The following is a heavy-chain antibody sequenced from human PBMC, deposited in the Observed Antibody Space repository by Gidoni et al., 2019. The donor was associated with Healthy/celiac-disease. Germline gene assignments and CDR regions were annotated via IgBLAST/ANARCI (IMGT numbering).Heavy chain of an antibody. CDR1: GYSFTRYW. CDR3: ARHGYYDFWSGYGEATHNWFDP. V-gene: IGHV5-51*01. CDR2: IYPGESDT. J-gene: IGHJ5*02. D-gene: IGHD3-3*01. Sequence: EVQLVQSGAEVKKPGESLKISCKGSGYSFTRYWIGWVRQMPGKGLEWMGIIYPGESDTRYSPSFQGQVTISADKSISTAYLQWSSLKASDTAMYYCARHGYYDFWSGYGEATHNWFDPWGQGTLVTVSS.